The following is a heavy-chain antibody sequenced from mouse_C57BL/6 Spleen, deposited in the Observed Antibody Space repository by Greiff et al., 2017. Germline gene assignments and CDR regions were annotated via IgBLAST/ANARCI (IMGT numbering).Heavy chain of an antibody. Sequence: QVQLQQPGAELVRPGSSVKLSCKASGYTFTSYWMHWVKQRPIQGLEWIGNIDPSDSETHYNQKFKYKATLTVDKSSSTAYMQLSSLTSEDSAVYYCARGHYGSPYAYWGQGTLVTVSA. D-gene: IGHD1-1*01. CDR2: IDPSDSET. CDR1: GYTFTSYW. CDR3: ARGHYGSPYAY. V-gene: IGHV1-52*01. J-gene: IGHJ3*01.